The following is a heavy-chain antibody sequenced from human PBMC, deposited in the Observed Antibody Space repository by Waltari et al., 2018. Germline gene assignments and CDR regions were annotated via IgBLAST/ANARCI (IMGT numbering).Heavy chain of an antibody. V-gene: IGHV3-21*01. CDR2: ISSSSSYI. CDR1: GFTFSSSS. CDR3: ASSWQRYLFDY. J-gene: IGHJ4*02. Sequence: EVQLVESGGGLVKPGGSLRLSCAASGFTFSSSSMNWVRQAPGKGLEWVSSISSSSSYIYYADSVKGRFTISRDNAKNSLYLQMNSLRAEDTAVYYCASSWQRYLFDYWGQGTLVTVSS. D-gene: IGHD6-13*01.